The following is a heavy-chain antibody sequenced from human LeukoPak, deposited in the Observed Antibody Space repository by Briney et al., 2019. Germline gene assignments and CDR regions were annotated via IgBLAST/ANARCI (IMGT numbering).Heavy chain of an antibody. Sequence: SVKVSCRASGGTFSSYAISWVRQAPGQGLEWMGGIIPILGTANYAQKFQGRVTITADESTSTAYMELSSLRSEDTAVYYCARDGTGAAGISWGQGTLVTVSS. CDR2: IIPILGTA. V-gene: IGHV1-69*13. J-gene: IGHJ5*02. CDR3: ARDGTGAAGIS. D-gene: IGHD6-13*01. CDR1: GGTFSSYA.